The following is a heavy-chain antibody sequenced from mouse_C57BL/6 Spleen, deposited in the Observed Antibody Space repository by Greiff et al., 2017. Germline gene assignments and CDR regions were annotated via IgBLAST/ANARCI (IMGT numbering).Heavy chain of an antibody. CDR1: GYAFSSYW. V-gene: IGHV1-80*01. J-gene: IGHJ2*01. CDR3: ARGSNSLYFDY. D-gene: IGHD2-5*01. Sequence: QVQLQQSGAELVKPGASVKISCKASGYAFSSYWMNWVKQRPGKGLEWIGQIYPGDGDTNYNGKFKGKATLTADKSSSTAYMQLSSLTSEDSAVYFCARGSNSLYFDYWGQGTTLTVSS. CDR2: IYPGDGDT.